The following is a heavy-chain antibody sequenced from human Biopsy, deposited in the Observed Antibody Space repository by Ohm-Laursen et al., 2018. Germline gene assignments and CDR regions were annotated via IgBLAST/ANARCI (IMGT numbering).Heavy chain of an antibody. D-gene: IGHD3-10*01. CDR2: TWDDGSHQ. J-gene: IGHJ4*02. CDR1: GFSLRNYT. CDR3: VTDRLDDITKVRGIMTD. V-gene: IGHV3-33*08. Sequence: SLRLSCTASGFSLRNYTINWVRQAPDKGLEWVALTWDDGSHQYYADSVKGRFTISRDDSKNSLYLHINTLRVEDTAVYYCVTDRLDDITKVRGIMTDWGQGTLVIVSS.